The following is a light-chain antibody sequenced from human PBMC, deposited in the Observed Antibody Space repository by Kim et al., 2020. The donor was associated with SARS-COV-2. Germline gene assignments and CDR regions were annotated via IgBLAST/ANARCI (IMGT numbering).Light chain of an antibody. J-gene: IGKJ1*01. Sequence: GDRGTITCRASQDIANSLAWYQQKPGQVPQVLIYDASTLQSGVPTRVRGSGSGTEFTLTIGSLQTEDVATYYCQKYNSLPGTFGPGTKGDIK. CDR3: QKYNSLPGT. CDR2: DAS. CDR1: QDIANS. V-gene: IGKV1-27*01.